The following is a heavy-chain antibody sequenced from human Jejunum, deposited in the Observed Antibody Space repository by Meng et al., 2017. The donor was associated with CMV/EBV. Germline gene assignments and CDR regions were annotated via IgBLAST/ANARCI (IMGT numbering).Heavy chain of an antibody. J-gene: IGHJ4*02. CDR3: ARGGSYSRPLDY. CDR1: GFTFTDHM. D-gene: IGHD1-26*01. CDR2: ITWNGDGT. V-gene: IGHV3-43*01. Sequence: SCEASGFTFTDHMMHWVRQPPGKGLEWVSLITWNGDGTWYTDSVKGRFTISRDNSKNSLYLQMNSLRAEDTALYYCARGGSYSRPLDYWGQGTLVTVSS.